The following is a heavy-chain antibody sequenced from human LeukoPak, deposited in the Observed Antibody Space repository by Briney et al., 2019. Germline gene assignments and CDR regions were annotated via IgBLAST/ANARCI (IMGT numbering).Heavy chain of an antibody. Sequence: GASLRLSCAASGFTFSSYAMSWVRQAPGKGLEWVSAISGSGGSTYYADSVKGRFTTSRDNSKNTLYLQMNSLRSEDTAVYYCATHGYYDSSGYYYVDYWGQGTLVTVSS. CDR2: ISGSGGST. D-gene: IGHD3-22*01. CDR1: GFTFSSYA. CDR3: ATHGYYDSSGYYYVDY. V-gene: IGHV3-23*01. J-gene: IGHJ4*02.